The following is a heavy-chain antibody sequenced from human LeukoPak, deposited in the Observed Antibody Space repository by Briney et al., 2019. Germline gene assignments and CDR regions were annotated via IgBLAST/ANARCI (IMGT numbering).Heavy chain of an antibody. CDR1: GGSFSGYY. CDR2: INHSGST. D-gene: IGHD4-17*01. J-gene: IGHJ5*02. CDR3: ARGLMGLRTYNWFDP. V-gene: IGHV4-34*01. Sequence: SETLSLTCAVYGGSFSGYYWSWIRQPPGKGLEWTGEINHSGSTNYNPSLKSRVTISVDTSKNQFSLKLSSVTAADTAVYYCARGLMGLRTYNWFDPWGQGTLVTVS.